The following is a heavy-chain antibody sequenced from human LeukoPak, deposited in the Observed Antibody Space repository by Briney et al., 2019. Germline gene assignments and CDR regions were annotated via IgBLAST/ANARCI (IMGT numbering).Heavy chain of an antibody. CDR1: GFTFSSYS. CDR2: ISGSGGST. J-gene: IGHJ3*02. Sequence: GGSLRLSCAASGFTFSSYSMNWVRQAPGKGLEWVSAISGSGGSTYYADSVKGRFTISRDNSKNTLYLQMNSLRAEDTAVYYCAKPLAYCGGDCEAFDIWGQGTMVTVSS. CDR3: AKPLAYCGGDCEAFDI. D-gene: IGHD2-21*02. V-gene: IGHV3-23*01.